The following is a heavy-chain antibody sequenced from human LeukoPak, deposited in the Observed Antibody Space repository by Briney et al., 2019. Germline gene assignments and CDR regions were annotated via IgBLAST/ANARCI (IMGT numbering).Heavy chain of an antibody. D-gene: IGHD2-15*01. CDR1: GFTLSKSW. J-gene: IGHJ4*02. Sequence: GGSLRLSCAASGFTLSKSWMHWIRQAPGKGLVWVSRINRDESVTEYADSVKGRFTISRDNAKNTLFLQMSSLRVEDTAVYYCARGPDHGGSCYHDWGQGTPVTVSS. CDR2: INRDESVT. CDR3: ARGPDHGGSCYHD. V-gene: IGHV3-74*01.